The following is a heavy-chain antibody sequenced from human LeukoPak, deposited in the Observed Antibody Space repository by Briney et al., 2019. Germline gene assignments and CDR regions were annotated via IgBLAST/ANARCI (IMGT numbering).Heavy chain of an antibody. J-gene: IGHJ4*02. CDR3: ARDPGFSLGY. CDR2: IRYDGSNK. D-gene: IGHD5-12*01. V-gene: IGHV3-30*02. Sequence: PGGSLRLSCAASGFTFSSYGMHWVRQAPGKGLEWVAFIRYDGSNKYYADSVKGRFTISRDNAKNSLYLQMNSLRAEDTAVYYCARDPGFSLGYWGQGTLVTVSS. CDR1: GFTFSSYG.